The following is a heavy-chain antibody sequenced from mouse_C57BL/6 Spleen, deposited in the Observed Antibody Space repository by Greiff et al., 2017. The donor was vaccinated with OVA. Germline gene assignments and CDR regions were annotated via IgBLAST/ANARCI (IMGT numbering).Heavy chain of an antibody. Sequence: EVQGVESGGGLVKPGGSLKLSCAASGFTFSDYGMHWVRQAPEKGLEWVAYISSGSSTIYYADTVKGRFTISRDNAKNTLFLQMTSLRSEDTAMYYCARNSVITTVVASYYFDYWGQGTTLTVSS. CDR3: ARNSVITTVVASYYFDY. V-gene: IGHV5-17*01. CDR1: GFTFSDYG. J-gene: IGHJ2*01. D-gene: IGHD1-1*01. CDR2: ISSGSSTI.